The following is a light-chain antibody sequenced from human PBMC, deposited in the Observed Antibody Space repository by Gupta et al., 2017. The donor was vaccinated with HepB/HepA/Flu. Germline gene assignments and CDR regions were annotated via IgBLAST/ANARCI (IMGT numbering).Light chain of an antibody. CDR3: QQCFCSPPWT. Sequence: EIVLSHSPVPLSLSPGERPTLSCRASQSVISSYLAWYQQKPGQAPRLLIYGASSRDTGIPDRFSGSGYGTDLTLTISRREQEDFAVYYCQQCFCSPPWTFGQGTKVEIK. CDR2: GAS. CDR1: QSVISSY. J-gene: IGKJ1*01. V-gene: IGKV3-20*01.